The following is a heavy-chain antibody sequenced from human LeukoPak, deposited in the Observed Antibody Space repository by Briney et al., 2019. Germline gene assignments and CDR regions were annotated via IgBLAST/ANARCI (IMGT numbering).Heavy chain of an antibody. CDR1: GFTFSTYG. D-gene: IGHD6-19*01. V-gene: IGHV3-7*01. CDR2: IKQDGSEK. Sequence: PGGSLRLSCAASGFTFSTYGMSWVRQAPGQGLEWVANIKQDGSEKYFVDSVKGRFTISRDNAKNSVYLQMSSLRAEDTAVYYCARIGYSSGWYAFYFDCWGQGTLVTVSS. J-gene: IGHJ4*02. CDR3: ARIGYSSGWYAFYFDC.